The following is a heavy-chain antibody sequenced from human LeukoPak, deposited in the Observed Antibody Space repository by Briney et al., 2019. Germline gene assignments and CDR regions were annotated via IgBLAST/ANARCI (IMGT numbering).Heavy chain of an antibody. CDR1: GFTFSSYW. CDR2: IKQDGSEK. D-gene: IGHD3-22*01. CDR3: TKTRGDDSSGYYLFDY. Sequence: GGSLRLSCAASGFTFSSYWMSWVRQAPGRGLEWVANIKQDGSEKYYVDSVKGRFTISRDNAKNSLYLQMNSLRAEDTAVYYCTKTRGDDSSGYYLFDYWGQGTLVTVSS. J-gene: IGHJ4*02. V-gene: IGHV3-7*03.